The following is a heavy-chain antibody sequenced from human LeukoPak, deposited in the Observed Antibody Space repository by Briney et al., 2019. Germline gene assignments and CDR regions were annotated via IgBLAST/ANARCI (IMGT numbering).Heavy chain of an antibody. D-gene: IGHD3-22*01. CDR1: GGTFSSYA. Sequence: SVKVSCKASGGTFSSYAISWVRQAPGQGLKWMGRIIPILGIANYAQKFQGRVTITADKSTSTAYMELSSLRSEDTAVYYCARDSQTYYYDSSGYPWGQGTLVTVSS. CDR2: IIPILGIA. J-gene: IGHJ4*02. CDR3: ARDSQTYYYDSSGYP. V-gene: IGHV1-69*04.